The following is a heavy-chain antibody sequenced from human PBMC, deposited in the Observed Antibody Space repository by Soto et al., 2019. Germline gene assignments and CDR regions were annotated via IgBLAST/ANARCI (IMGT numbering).Heavy chain of an antibody. CDR1: GDSITSYN. CDR2: IYHSGST. V-gene: IGHV4-59*12. CDR3: ARAGRYHDILTGYSYGIDA. J-gene: IGHJ6*02. Sequence: SETLSLTCTVSGDSITSYNWNWLRQPPGKALEWIGEIYHSGSTNYNPSLKSRVTISVDKSKNQFSLKLSSVTAADTAVYYCARAGRYHDILTGYSYGIDARGQGTTVT. D-gene: IGHD3-9*01.